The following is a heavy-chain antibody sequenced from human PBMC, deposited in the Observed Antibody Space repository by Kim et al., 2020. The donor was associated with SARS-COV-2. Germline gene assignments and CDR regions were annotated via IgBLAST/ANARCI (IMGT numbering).Heavy chain of an antibody. J-gene: IGHJ4*02. D-gene: IGHD3-3*01. CDR2: IWYDGRNK. V-gene: IGHV3-33*01. CDR3: VRGTFWDAMAVPFLHFDY. CDR1: GFTFSSYG. Sequence: GWSLRLSCAASGFTFSSYGIHWVRQAPGKGLEWVAVIWYDGRNKYYGDSVKGRFTISRDNSKNTVYLQMNSLRDEDTAVYYCVRGTFWDAMAVPFLHFDYWGRGTLVTVSS.